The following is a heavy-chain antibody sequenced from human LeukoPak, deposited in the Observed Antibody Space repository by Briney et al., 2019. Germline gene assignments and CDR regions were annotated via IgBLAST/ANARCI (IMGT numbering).Heavy chain of an antibody. V-gene: IGHV1-69*13. CDR1: GGTFSSYA. D-gene: IGHD7-27*01. CDR3: ARVADRLTGDDYPHYYYYYMDV. Sequence: ASVKVSCKASGGTFSSYAISWVRQAPGQGLEWMGGIIPIFGTANYAQKFQGRVTITADESTSTAYMELSSLRSEDTAVYYCARVADRLTGDDYPHYYYYYMDVWGKGTTVTVSS. J-gene: IGHJ6*03. CDR2: IIPIFGTA.